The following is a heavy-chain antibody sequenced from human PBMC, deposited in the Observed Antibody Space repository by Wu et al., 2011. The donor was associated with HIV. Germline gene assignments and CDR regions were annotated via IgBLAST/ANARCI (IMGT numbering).Heavy chain of an antibody. Sequence: VRQALDKGVEWMGWISAYNGNRNYAQKLQGRVSMTTDTSTSTAYLELRSLRSDDTAVYYCARFLYNWNYALDYWGQGNPGHRLL. CDR3: ARFLYNWNYALDY. V-gene: IGHV1-18*01. J-gene: IGHJ4*02. CDR2: ISAYNGNR. D-gene: IGHD1-7*01.